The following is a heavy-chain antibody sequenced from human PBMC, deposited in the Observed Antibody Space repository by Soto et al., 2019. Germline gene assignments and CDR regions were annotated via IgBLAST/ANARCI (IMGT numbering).Heavy chain of an antibody. J-gene: IGHJ6*02. Sequence: EVQLVESGGGLVQPGGSLRLSCAASGFTFSSYWMSWVRQAPGKVLEWVANIKQDGSEKYYVDSVKGRFTISRDNAKNSMYLQMNSLRAEDTAVYYCAREGSWLVGLGYYYYGMDVWGQGTTVTVSS. CDR1: GFTFSSYW. CDR2: IKQDGSEK. D-gene: IGHD6-19*01. V-gene: IGHV3-7*01. CDR3: AREGSWLVGLGYYYYGMDV.